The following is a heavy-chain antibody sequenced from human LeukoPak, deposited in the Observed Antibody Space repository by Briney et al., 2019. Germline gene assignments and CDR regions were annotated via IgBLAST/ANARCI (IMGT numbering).Heavy chain of an antibody. CDR2: IIPIFGTA. D-gene: IGHD3-10*01. CDR3: ARGGSGSYYPLDY. V-gene: IGHV1-69*13. Sequence: ASVKVSYKASGGTFSSYAISWVRQAPGQGLEWMGGIIPIFGTANYAQKFQGRVTITADESTSTAYMELSSLRSEDTAVYYCARGGSGSYYPLDYWGQGTLVTVSS. CDR1: GGTFSSYA. J-gene: IGHJ4*02.